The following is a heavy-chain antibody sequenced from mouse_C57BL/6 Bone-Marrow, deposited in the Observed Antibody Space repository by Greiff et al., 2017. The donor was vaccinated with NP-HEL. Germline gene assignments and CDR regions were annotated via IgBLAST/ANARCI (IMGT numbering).Heavy chain of an antibody. D-gene: IGHD2-3*01. CDR2: INPNNGGT. Sequence: VQLQQSGPELVKPGASVKISCKASGYTFTDYYMNWVKQSHGKSLEWIGDINPNNGGTSYNQKFKGKAALTVDKSSSTAYMELRSLTSEDSAVYYCARGGWLLLGDYWGQGTSVTVSS. CDR1: GYTFTDYY. J-gene: IGHJ4*01. V-gene: IGHV1-26*01. CDR3: ARGGWLLLGDY.